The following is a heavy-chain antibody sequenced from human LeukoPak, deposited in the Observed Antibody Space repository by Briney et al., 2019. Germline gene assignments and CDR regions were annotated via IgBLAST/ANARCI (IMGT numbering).Heavy chain of an antibody. CDR3: ARGIAAAGSDAFDI. Sequence: ASVKVSCKASGGTFSSYAISWVRQAPGQGLEWMGGIIPIFGTANYAQKFQGRVTITADKSTSTAYMELSSLRSEDTAVYYCARGIAAAGSDAFDIWGQGTMVTVSS. V-gene: IGHV1-69*06. CDR1: GGTFSSYA. D-gene: IGHD6-13*01. CDR2: IIPIFGTA. J-gene: IGHJ3*02.